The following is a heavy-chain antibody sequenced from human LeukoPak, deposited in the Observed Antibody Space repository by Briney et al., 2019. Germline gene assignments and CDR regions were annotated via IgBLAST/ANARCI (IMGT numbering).Heavy chain of an antibody. D-gene: IGHD1-1*01. V-gene: IGHV1-69*01. J-gene: IGHJ6*02. Sequence: SVKVSCKASGGTFSSYAISWVRQAPGQGLEWMGGIIPIFGTANYAQKFQGRVTITADESTSTAYMELSSLRSEDTAVYYCARDPGGWNPAGPYYGMDVRGQGTTVTVSS. CDR2: IIPIFGTA. CDR1: GGTFSSYA. CDR3: ARDPGGWNPAGPYYGMDV.